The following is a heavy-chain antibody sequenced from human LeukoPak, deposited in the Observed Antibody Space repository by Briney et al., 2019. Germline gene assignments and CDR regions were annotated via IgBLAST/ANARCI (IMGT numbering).Heavy chain of an antibody. J-gene: IGHJ6*02. CDR2: ISAYNGNT. CDR3: ARGFDWLYYYGMDV. V-gene: IGHV1-18*01. Sequence: ASVKVSCKTSGYTFTSYGISWVRQAPGQGLEWMGWISAYNGNTNYAQKLQGRVTMTTDTSTSTAYMELRSLRSDDTAVYYCARGFDWLYYYGMDVWGQGTTVTVSS. CDR1: GYTFTSYG. D-gene: IGHD3-9*01.